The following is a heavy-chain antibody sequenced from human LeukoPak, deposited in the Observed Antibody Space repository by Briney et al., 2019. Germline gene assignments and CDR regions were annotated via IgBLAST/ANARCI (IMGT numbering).Heavy chain of an antibody. CDR1: GFTFSSYG. D-gene: IGHD3-10*01. Sequence: GRSLRLSCAASGFTFSSYGMHWVRQAPGKGLEWVAVISYDGSNKYYADSVKGRFTISRDNSKNTLYLQMNSLRAEDMALYYCAKGSDHYYYYYMDVWGKGTTVTVSS. CDR3: AKGSDHYYYYYMDV. J-gene: IGHJ6*03. CDR2: ISYDGSNK. V-gene: IGHV3-30*18.